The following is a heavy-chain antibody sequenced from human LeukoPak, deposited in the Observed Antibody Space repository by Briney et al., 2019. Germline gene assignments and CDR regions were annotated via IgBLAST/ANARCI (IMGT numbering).Heavy chain of an antibody. J-gene: IGHJ4*02. Sequence: ASVKVSCKASGYTFTDSYIHWVRQAPGQGLEWMGWINPDSGGTSYAQKFQDRVTMTRDTSISTAYMELSSLRSDDTAVYYCARAAAAAMANYFDYWGQGALVTVGS. CDR1: GYTFTDSY. V-gene: IGHV1-2*02. CDR2: INPDSGGT. CDR3: ARAAAAAMANYFDY. D-gene: IGHD2-2*01.